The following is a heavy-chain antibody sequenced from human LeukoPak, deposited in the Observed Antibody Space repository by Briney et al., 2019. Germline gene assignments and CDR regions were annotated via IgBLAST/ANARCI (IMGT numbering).Heavy chain of an antibody. D-gene: IGHD6-6*01. CDR1: GFTFSSFW. CDR3: ARDPSFPYYFDY. Sequence: GGSLRLSCAASGFTFSSFWMHWVRQAPGKGLVWVSLTNSDGSTTNYADSVKGRFTISRDNSKNTLFLQMNSLRAEDTAVYYCARDPSFPYYFDYWGQGTLVTVPS. CDR2: TNSDGSTT. V-gene: IGHV3-74*01. J-gene: IGHJ4*02.